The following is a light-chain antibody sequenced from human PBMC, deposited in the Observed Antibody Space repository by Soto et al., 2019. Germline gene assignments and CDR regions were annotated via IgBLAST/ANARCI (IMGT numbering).Light chain of an antibody. J-gene: IGKJ1*01. Sequence: DIQMTHSPSSLSASIGDSVSITCRASQTIIGYLNWYQQKPGKAPRLLINAASNLQSGVPSRFRGSGSEKDLTLTITSLQPEDFATYYCPQSYTTHRTFGQGTKVDIX. V-gene: IGKV1-39*01. CDR3: PQSYTTHRT. CDR2: AAS. CDR1: QTIIGY.